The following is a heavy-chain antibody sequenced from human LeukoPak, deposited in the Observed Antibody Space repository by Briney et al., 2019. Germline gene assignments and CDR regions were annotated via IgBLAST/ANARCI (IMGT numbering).Heavy chain of an antibody. CDR3: GKEDY. V-gene: IGHV3-30*04. Sequence: GRSLRLSCAASGFTFSSYAMHWVRQAPGKGLEWVAVMSYDGSNKYYADSVRGRFTISRDNSKNTLYLQMDSLRAEDTALYYSGKEDYWGQGTLVTVSS. J-gene: IGHJ4*02. CDR1: GFTFSSYA. CDR2: MSYDGSNK.